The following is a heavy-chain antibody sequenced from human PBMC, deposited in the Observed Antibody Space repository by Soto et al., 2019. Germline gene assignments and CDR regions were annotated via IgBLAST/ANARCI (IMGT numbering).Heavy chain of an antibody. CDR1: VFTFSNYV. CDR3: ARSTSSTLSYYYGMDV. J-gene: IGHJ6*02. CDR2: ISFDGGNQ. D-gene: IGHD6-6*01. Sequence: LRLSCAASVFTFSNYVMHWVRQAPGKGLEWVTVISFDGGNQYYADSVKGRFTVSRDNSENTLSLQMNSLRGDDTAVYYCARSTSSTLSYYYGMDVWGQGTTVTVSS. V-gene: IGHV3-30*03.